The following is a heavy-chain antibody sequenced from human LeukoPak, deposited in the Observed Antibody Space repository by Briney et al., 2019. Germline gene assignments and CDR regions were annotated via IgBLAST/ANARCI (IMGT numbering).Heavy chain of an antibody. CDR1: GFTFSSYW. CDR3: ARAGDY. Sequence: GGSLRLSCAAPGFTFSSYWMSWVRQAPGKGLEWVANIKQDGSEKYYVDSVKGRFTISRDNAKNSLYLQMNSLRAEDTAVYYCARAGDYWGQGTLVTVSS. CDR2: IKQDGSEK. V-gene: IGHV3-7*01. J-gene: IGHJ4*02.